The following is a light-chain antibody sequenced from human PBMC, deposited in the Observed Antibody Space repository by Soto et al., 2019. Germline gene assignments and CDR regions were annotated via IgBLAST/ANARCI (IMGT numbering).Light chain of an antibody. V-gene: IGKV3-20*01. CDR1: QRVSSSY. Sequence: VLTQSPGTLSLSPGESATLSCRASQRVSSSYLAWYQQKPGQAPRLLIYGASSRATGIPDRFSGSGSGTDFTLTISRLEPEDFAVYNCQQYGTSPPTFGQGTKVDIK. CDR3: QQYGTSPPT. CDR2: GAS. J-gene: IGKJ1*01.